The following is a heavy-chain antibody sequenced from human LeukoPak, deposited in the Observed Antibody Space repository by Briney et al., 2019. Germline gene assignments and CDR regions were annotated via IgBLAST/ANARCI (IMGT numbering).Heavy chain of an antibody. CDR1: GASISSGGYY. V-gene: IGHV4-31*03. J-gene: IGHJ4*02. CDR2: IYYTGST. CDR3: AGGTKWEVLPGY. D-gene: IGHD1-26*01. Sequence: SETLSLTCTVSGASISSGGYYWNWVRPHPGKGLEWIGYIYYTGSTYYNPSLKSRLAISLDTSENQFSLNLSSVTAADTAVYYCAGGTKWEVLPGYWGQGTLVTVSS.